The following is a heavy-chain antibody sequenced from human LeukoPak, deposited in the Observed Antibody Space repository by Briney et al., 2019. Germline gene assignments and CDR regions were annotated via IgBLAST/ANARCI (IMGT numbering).Heavy chain of an antibody. Sequence: GGSLRLSCAASGFTVSSNYMSWVRQAPGKGLEWVSVIYSGGSTYYADSVKGRFTLSRDNSKNTLYLQMNSLRAEDTAVYYCARVVLYYDFWSASFHDWGQGTLVTVSS. CDR3: ARVVLYYDFWSASFHD. D-gene: IGHD3-3*01. CDR2: IYSGGST. CDR1: GFTVSSNY. J-gene: IGHJ4*02. V-gene: IGHV3-66*01.